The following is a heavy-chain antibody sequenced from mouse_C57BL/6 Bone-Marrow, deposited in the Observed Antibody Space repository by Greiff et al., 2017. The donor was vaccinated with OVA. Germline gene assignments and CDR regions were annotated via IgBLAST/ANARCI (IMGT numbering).Heavy chain of an antibody. CDR1: GFTFSDYY. Sequence: EVQRVESGGGLVQPGGSLKLSCAASGFTFSDYYMYWVRQTPEKRLEWVAYISNGGGSTYYPDTVKGRFTISRDNAKNTLYLQMSRLKSEDTAMYYCARHGSSYVWFAYWGQGTLVTVSA. CDR3: ARHGSSYVWFAY. J-gene: IGHJ3*01. CDR2: ISNGGGST. V-gene: IGHV5-12*01. D-gene: IGHD1-1*01.